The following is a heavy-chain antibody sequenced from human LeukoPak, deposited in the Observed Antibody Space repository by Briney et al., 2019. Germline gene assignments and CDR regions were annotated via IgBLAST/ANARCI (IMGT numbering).Heavy chain of an antibody. CDR1: GGSISSSTCY. CDR3: AKYYRNGPLDY. CDR2: IYYGGST. V-gene: IGHV4-39*01. Sequence: SETLSLTCTVSGGSISSSTCYWGWIRQPPGKGLEWIGNIYYGGSTYYNPSLKSRVTISVDTSKNQVSLKLSSVTAADTAVFYCAKYYRNGPLDYWGQGTLVTVSS. J-gene: IGHJ4*02. D-gene: IGHD1-26*01.